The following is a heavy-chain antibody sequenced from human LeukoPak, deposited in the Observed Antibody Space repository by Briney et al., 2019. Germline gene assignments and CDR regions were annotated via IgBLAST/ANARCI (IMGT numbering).Heavy chain of an antibody. CDR1: GFTFSSYA. CDR2: ISYDGSNK. J-gene: IGHJ3*02. V-gene: IGHV3-30*04. D-gene: IGHD3-10*01. Sequence: GRSLRLSCAASGFTFSSYAMHWVRQAPGKGLEWVAVISYDGSNKYYADSVKGRFTISRDNSKNTLYLQMNSLRAEDTAVYYCARGELIAGDPDAFDIWGQGTMVTVSS. CDR3: ARGELIAGDPDAFDI.